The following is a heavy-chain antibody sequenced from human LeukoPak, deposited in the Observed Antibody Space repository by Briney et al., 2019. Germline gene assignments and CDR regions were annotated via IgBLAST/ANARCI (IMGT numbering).Heavy chain of an antibody. J-gene: IGHJ3*02. CDR3: ATHSSSWSHDAFDI. D-gene: IGHD6-13*01. CDR2: TRNKANSYTT. V-gene: IGHV3-72*01. Sequence: GGSPRLSCAASGFTFSHHYMDWVRQAPGKGLEWVGRTRNKANSYTTEYAGCVKGRFTISRDDSKNALYLQMNSLKTEDTAAYYCATHSSSWSHDAFDIWGQGTMVTVSS. CDR1: GFTFSHHY.